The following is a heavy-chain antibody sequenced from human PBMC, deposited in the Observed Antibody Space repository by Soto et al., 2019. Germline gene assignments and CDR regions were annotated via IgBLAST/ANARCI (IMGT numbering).Heavy chain of an antibody. CDR1: GGSFSGYY. CDR2: INHSGST. J-gene: IGHJ6*02. Sequence: PSETLSLTCAVYGGSFSGYYWSWIRQPPGKGLEWIGEINHSGSTNYNPSLKSRVTISVDTSKNQFSLKLSSVTAVDTAVYYCARGRRVYYYYGMDVWGQGTTVTVSS. V-gene: IGHV4-34*01. CDR3: ARGRRVYYYYGMDV.